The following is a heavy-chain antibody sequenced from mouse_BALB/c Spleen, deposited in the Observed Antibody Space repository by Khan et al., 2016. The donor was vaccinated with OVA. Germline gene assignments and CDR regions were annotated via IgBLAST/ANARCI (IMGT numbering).Heavy chain of an antibody. D-gene: IGHD1-1*01. CDR1: GYTFINYW. J-gene: IGHJ2*01. CDR2: INPSTGYT. V-gene: IGHV1-7*01. CDR3: ARRGLRWDFDY. Sequence: QVQLKESGAELAKPGASVKMSCKASGYTFINYWILWVKQKPGQGLEWFGYINPSTGYTEYNQNFKDKATLTADKSSSTAYMQLSSLTSEDSAVYYCARRGLRWDFDYWGQGTTLTVSS.